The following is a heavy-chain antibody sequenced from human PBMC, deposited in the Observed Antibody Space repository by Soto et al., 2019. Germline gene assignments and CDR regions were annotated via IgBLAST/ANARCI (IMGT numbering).Heavy chain of an antibody. CDR3: ARDQPVLRFLEWLNFDY. J-gene: IGHJ4*02. D-gene: IGHD3-3*01. V-gene: IGHV1-46*01. CDR1: GYTFTSYY. CDR2: INPSGGST. Sequence: ASVKVSCKASGYTFTSYYMHGVRQAPGQGLDCMGIINPSGGSTSYAQKSQGRVTMTGDTSTSTVYMELSSLRSEDTAVYYCARDQPVLRFLEWLNFDYWGQGTLVTVSS.